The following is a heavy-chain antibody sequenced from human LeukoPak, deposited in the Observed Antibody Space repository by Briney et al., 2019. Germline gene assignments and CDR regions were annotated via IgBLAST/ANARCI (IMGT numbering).Heavy chain of an antibody. V-gene: IGHV4-59*01. CDR3: AASEEGYCSGGSCYNWFDP. CDR1: GGSISSYY. D-gene: IGHD2-15*01. J-gene: IGHJ5*02. Sequence: PSETLSLTCTVSGGSISSYYWSRIRQPPGKGLEWIGYIYYSGSTNYNPSLKSRVTISVDTSKNQFSLKLSSVTAADTAVYYCAASEEGYCSGGSCYNWFDPWGQATLVTVSS. CDR2: IYYSGST.